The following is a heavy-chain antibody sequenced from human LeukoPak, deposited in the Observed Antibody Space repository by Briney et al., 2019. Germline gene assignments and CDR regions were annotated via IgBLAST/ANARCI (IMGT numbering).Heavy chain of an antibody. CDR2: IWYDGSNK. CDR3: ARGQWLVGGGFDY. J-gene: IGHJ4*02. V-gene: IGHV3-33*08. D-gene: IGHD6-19*01. CDR1: GFTFSSYG. Sequence: GGSLRLSCAASGFTFSSYGMHWVRQAPGKGLEWVAVIWYDGSNKYYADSVKGRFTISRDNSKNTLYLQMNSLRAEVTAVYYCARGQWLVGGGFDYWGQGTLVTVSS.